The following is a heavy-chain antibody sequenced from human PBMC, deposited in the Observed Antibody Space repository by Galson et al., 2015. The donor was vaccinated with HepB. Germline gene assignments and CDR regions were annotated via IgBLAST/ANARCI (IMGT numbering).Heavy chain of an antibody. CDR3: AKDGIMVANNPYHFHY. CDR1: GFTFNSYN. J-gene: IGHJ4*02. V-gene: IGHV3-21*04. D-gene: IGHD2-15*01. CDR2: IRSSSSYI. Sequence: SLRLSCAASGFTFNSYNMNWVRQAPGKGLEWVSSIRSSSSYISYADSVKGRFTVSRDNSKNTLLLQLNSLRAEDTAMYFCAKDGIMVANNPYHFHYWGQGTLVTVSS.